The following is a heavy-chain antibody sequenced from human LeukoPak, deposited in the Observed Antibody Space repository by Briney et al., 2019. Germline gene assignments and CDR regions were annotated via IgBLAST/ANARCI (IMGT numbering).Heavy chain of an antibody. CDR3: ARARSSGWYYYFDY. CDR1: GGIFSSYA. D-gene: IGHD6-13*01. V-gene: IGHV1-69*01. CDR2: IIPIFGTA. J-gene: IGHJ4*02. Sequence: SVKVSCKASGGIFSSYAISWVRQAPGQGLEWMGGIIPIFGTANYAQKFQGRVTITADESTSTAYMELSSLRSEDTAVYYCARARSSGWYYYFDYWGQGTLVTVSS.